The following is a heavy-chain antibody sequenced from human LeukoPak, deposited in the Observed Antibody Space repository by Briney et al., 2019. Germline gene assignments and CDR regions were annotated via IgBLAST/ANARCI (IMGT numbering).Heavy chain of an antibody. J-gene: IGHJ4*02. Sequence: GGSLRLSCAAPGFTFSSYAMSWVRQAPGKGLEWVSAISGSGGSTYYADSVKGRFTISRDNSKNTLYLQMNSLRAEDTAVYYCAKADYDFWSGYDYWGQGTLVTVSS. CDR2: ISGSGGST. CDR1: GFTFSSYA. CDR3: AKADYDFWSGYDY. V-gene: IGHV3-23*01. D-gene: IGHD3-3*01.